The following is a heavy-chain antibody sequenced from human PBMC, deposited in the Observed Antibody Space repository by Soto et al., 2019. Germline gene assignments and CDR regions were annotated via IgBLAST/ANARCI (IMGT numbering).Heavy chain of an antibody. Sequence: GGSLRLSCAASGVTFSNDAMNWVRQPPGQGLQWVSYIDKVGKTIYNADSVKGRFTIYRDNAKNSLNLQMNSLGAEDTAVYDCARDLTGYAMDVWGHRTTVTV. CDR2: IDKVGKTI. CDR3: ARDLTGYAMDV. J-gene: IGHJ6*01. V-gene: IGHV3-48*03. CDR1: GVTFSNDA. D-gene: IGHD2-8*01.